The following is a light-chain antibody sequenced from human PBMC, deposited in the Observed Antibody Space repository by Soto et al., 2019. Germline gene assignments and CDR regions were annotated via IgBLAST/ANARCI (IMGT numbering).Light chain of an antibody. CDR3: TSYAGGNNV. V-gene: IGLV2-8*01. CDR1: SSDVGGYNY. CDR2: EVN. Sequence: QSALTQHPSASGSPGQSVSISCTGTSSDVGGYNYVSWYQQHPGKVPKLIIYEVNKRPSGVPDRFSGSKSGNTASLTVTGLQAEDEADYYCTSYAGGNNVFGSGTKVTVL. J-gene: IGLJ1*01.